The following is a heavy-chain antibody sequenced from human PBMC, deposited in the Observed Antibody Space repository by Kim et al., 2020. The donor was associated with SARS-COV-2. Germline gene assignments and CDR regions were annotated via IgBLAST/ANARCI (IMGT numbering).Heavy chain of an antibody. CDR2: ISSSSSSI. CDR3: ASQVYCGDDSCDSGY. D-gene: IGHD2-21*01. V-gene: IGHV3-48*02. CDR1: GFAFHTYT. Sequence: GGSLRLSCAASGFAFHTYTMNWVRQAPGKGLETVSYISSSSSSIYYADSVKGRFTVSRDNAQNSLYLQMNSLKDEDTALYFCASQVYCGDDSCDSGYWGQGTLVTVSS. J-gene: IGHJ4*02.